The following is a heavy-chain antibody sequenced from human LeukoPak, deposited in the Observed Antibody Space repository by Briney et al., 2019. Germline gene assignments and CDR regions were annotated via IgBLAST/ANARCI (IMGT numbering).Heavy chain of an antibody. Sequence: GGSLRLFCAASGVNFSSYCINCGRQPPGTGLEWVSSIRSSSSTIYYADSVKGRFTISRDNAKNSLYLQMNSLRAEDTAVYYCASTPIFGVVPSYMDVWGKGTTVTVSS. CDR2: IRSSSSTI. CDR1: GVNFSSYC. D-gene: IGHD3-3*01. V-gene: IGHV3-48*04. J-gene: IGHJ6*03. CDR3: ASTPIFGVVPSYMDV.